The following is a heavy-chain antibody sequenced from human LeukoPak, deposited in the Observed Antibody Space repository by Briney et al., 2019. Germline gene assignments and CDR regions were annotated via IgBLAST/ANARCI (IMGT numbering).Heavy chain of an antibody. CDR2: INPSGGST. Sequence: ASVKVSCKASGYTFTSYYMHWVRQAPGQGLEWMGIINPSGGSTSYAQKFQGRVTMTRDMSTSTVYMELSSLSAEDTAVYYCARDPQGYYYMDVWGKGTTVTVSS. J-gene: IGHJ6*03. V-gene: IGHV1-46*01. CDR3: ARDPQGYYYMDV. CDR1: GYTFTSYY.